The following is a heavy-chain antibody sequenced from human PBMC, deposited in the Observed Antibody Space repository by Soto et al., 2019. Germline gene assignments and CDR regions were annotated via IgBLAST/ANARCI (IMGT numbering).Heavy chain of an antibody. V-gene: IGHV4-34*01. D-gene: IGHD1-1*01. CDR1: GGTFSGYY. J-gene: IGHJ4*02. Sequence: PSETLSLTCAVYGGTFSGYYLTWIRQPPGTGLEWIGEINHSGSTNYNPSLKSRVTISVDTSKNQFSLKMSSVTAADTAVYYCARLATRYYFDYWGQGTLVTVSS. CDR3: ARLATRYYFDY. CDR2: INHSGST.